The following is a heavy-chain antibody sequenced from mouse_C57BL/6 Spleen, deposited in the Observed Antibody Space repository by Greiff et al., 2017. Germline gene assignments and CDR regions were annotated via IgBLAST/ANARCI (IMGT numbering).Heavy chain of an antibody. CDR3: ARRGHYDGSIYDYFDY. CDR1: GYTFTSYW. Sequence: VQLQQPGAELVKPGASVKMSCKASGYTFTSYWMTWVKQRPGQGLEWIGDIYPGSGSTYYNEKFKSKATLTVDTSSSTAYMQLSSLTSEDSAVYYCARRGHYDGSIYDYFDYWGQGTTLTVSS. D-gene: IGHD1-1*01. V-gene: IGHV1-55*01. CDR2: IYPGSGST. J-gene: IGHJ2*01.